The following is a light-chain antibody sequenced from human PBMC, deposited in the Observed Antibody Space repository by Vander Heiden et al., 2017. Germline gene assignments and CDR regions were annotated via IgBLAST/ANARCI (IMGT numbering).Light chain of an antibody. CDR2: GAS. V-gene: IGKV3-20*01. J-gene: IGKJ4*01. Sequence: EIVLTQSPGTLSLSPGERATPSRRASQSVSSSYLAWYQQKPGQAPRLLIYGASSRATGIPDRFSGSGSGTDFTLTISRLEPEDFAVYYCQQYGSSRLTFGGGTKVEIK. CDR1: QSVSSSY. CDR3: QQYGSSRLT.